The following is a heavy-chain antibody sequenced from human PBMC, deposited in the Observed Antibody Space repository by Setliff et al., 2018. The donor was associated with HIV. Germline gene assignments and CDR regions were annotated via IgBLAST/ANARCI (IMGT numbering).Heavy chain of an antibody. Sequence: SETLLTCAVSGYPISSGHYWGWIRQPPGKGLGWIGSIYHSGTTYDNPSLKSRVTISVDTSKNQFSLKLSSVTAADTAVYYCARHGAYEAYYDYMDVWGKGTTVTVSS. CDR3: ARHGAYEAYYDYMDV. CDR1: GYPISSGHY. V-gene: IGHV4-38-2*01. CDR2: IYHSGTT. D-gene: IGHD5-12*01. J-gene: IGHJ6*03.